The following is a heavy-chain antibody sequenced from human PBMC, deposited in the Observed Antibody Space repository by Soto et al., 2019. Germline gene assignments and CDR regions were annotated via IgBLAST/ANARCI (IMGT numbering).Heavy chain of an antibody. J-gene: IGHJ5*02. CDR2: ISSNGGST. D-gene: IGHD4-17*01. CDR3: ERARSMTTVTTRWFDP. CDR1: GFTFSSYA. V-gene: IGHV3-64*01. Sequence: EVQLVESGGGLVQPGGSLRLSCAASGFTFSSYAMHWVRQAPGKGLEYVSAISSNGGSTYYANSVKGRFTISRDNSKKTLYLQMGSLRAEDMAVYYCERARSMTTVTTRWFDPWGQGTLVTVSS.